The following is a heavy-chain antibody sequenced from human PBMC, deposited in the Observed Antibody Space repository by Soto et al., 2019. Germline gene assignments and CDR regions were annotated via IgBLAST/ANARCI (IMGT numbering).Heavy chain of an antibody. CDR1: GGSISSYY. CDR3: ARVWGSSSWSPFDY. V-gene: IGHV4-59*01. CDR2: IYYSGST. D-gene: IGHD6-13*01. J-gene: IGHJ4*02. Sequence: KTSETLSLTCTVSGGSISSYYWSWIRQPPGKGLEWIGYIYYSGSTNYNPSLKSRVTISADTSKNQFSLKLSSVTAADTAVYYCARVWGSSSWSPFDYWGQGTLVTVSS.